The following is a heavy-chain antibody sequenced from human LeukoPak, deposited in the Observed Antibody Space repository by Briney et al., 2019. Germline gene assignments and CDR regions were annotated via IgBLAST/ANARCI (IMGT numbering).Heavy chain of an antibody. V-gene: IGHV7-4-1*02. CDR3: ARDMYGSGSYNDY. CDR2: INTNTGNP. J-gene: IGHJ4*02. Sequence: ASVKVSCKASGYTFTSYAMNWVRQAPGQGLEWMEWINTNTGNPTYAQGFTGRFVFSLDTSVSTAYLQISSLKAEDTAVYYCARDMYGSGSYNDYWGRGTLVTVSS. CDR1: GYTFTSYA. D-gene: IGHD3-10*01.